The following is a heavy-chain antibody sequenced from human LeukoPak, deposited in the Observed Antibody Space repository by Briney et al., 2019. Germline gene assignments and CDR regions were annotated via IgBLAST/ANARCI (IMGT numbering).Heavy chain of an antibody. CDR3: TRDLAAVPGPRMDV. CDR1: GFIFDDYA. Sequence: GGPLRLSCAASGFIFDDYAIHWVRQAPGKGLEWVSGISWNSGSIGYADSVKGRFTISRDNAKNSLYLQMDSLRDDDTAMYFCTRDLAAVPGPRMDVWGQGTTVTVSS. CDR2: ISWNSGSI. J-gene: IGHJ6*02. V-gene: IGHV3-9*01. D-gene: IGHD6-19*01.